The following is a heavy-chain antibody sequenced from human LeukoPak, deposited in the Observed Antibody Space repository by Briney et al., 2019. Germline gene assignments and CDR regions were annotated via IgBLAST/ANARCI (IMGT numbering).Heavy chain of an antibody. CDR1: GYTFTSYG. V-gene: IGHV1-18*01. CDR2: ISAYNGNT. CDR3: ARDKWELLLADAFDI. Sequence: ASVKVSCKASGYTFTSYGISWVRQAPGQGLEWMGWISAYNGNTNYAQKLQGRVTMTTDTSTSTAYMELRSLRSDDTAVYYCARDKWELLLADAFDIWGQGTMVTVSS. J-gene: IGHJ3*02. D-gene: IGHD1-26*01.